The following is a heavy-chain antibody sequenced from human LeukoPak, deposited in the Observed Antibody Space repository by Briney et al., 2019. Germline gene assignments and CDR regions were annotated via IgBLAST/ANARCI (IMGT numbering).Heavy chain of an antibody. J-gene: IGHJ3*02. D-gene: IGHD3-9*01. V-gene: IGHV4-30-4*08. CDR2: IYYSGST. Sequence: PSQTLSLTCTVSGGSISSGDYYWSWIRQPPGKGLEWIGYIYYSGSTYYNPSLKSRVTISVDTSKNQFSLKLSSVTAADTAVYYCARTGYLADAFVIWGQGTMVTVSS. CDR1: GGSISSGDYY. CDR3: ARTGYLADAFVI.